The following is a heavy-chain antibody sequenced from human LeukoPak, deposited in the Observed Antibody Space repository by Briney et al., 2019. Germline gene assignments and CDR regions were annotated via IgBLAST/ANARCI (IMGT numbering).Heavy chain of an antibody. D-gene: IGHD6-6*01. CDR2: IRYDGSNK. J-gene: IGHJ4*02. CDR1: GFTFSSYG. CDR3: AKAVFWQLAQAQADDY. V-gene: IGHV3-30*02. Sequence: GGSLRLSCAASGFTFSSYGMHWVRQAPGKGLEWVAFIRYDGSNKYYADSVKGRFTISRDNSKNTLYLQMNSLRAEDTAVYYCAKAVFWQLAQAQADDYWGQGTLVTVSS.